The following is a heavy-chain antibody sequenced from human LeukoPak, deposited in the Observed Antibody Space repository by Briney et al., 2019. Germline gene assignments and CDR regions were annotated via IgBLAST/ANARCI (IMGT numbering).Heavy chain of an antibody. V-gene: IGHV3-66*02. CDR3: ARDRFRGAFDT. Sequence: GGSLRLSCAASGFTVSSNYMSWVRQAPGKGLEWVSVIYSGGSTYYADSVKGRFTISRDNSKNTLYLQMNSLRAEDTAVYYCARDRFRGAFDTWGQGTMVTVSS. CDR2: IYSGGST. J-gene: IGHJ3*02. CDR1: GFTVSSNY.